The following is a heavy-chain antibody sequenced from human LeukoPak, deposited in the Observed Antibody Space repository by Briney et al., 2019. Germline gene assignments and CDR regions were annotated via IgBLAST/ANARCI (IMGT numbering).Heavy chain of an antibody. CDR1: GFTFSPYW. Sequence: QPGGSLRLSCAASGFTFSPYWMHWVRQAPGKGLVWVSHINGDGTTTTYADSVKGRFTISRDNAQNTLYLQMNSLRAEDTALYHCARDIYGSGSYWGQGTLVTVSS. J-gene: IGHJ4*02. V-gene: IGHV3-74*01. CDR3: ARDIYGSGSY. CDR2: INGDGTTT. D-gene: IGHD3-10*01.